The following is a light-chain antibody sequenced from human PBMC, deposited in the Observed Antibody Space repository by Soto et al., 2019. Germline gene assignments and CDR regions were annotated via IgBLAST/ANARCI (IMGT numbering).Light chain of an antibody. CDR1: SSNIGSDY. CDR3: QSYDSSLRGSV. V-gene: IGLV1-47*01. CDR2: RDI. J-gene: IGLJ1*01. Sequence: QSVLTQPPSASGTPGQTVTITCSGSSSNIGSDYVFWYQQLPGTAPRLLIYRDIQRPSGVPDRFSGSKSGSSASLAINGLQTEDEADYYCQSYDSSLRGSVFGTGTKLTVL.